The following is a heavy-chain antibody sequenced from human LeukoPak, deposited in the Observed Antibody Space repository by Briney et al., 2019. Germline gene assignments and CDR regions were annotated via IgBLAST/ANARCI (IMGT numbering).Heavy chain of an antibody. V-gene: IGHV1-8*01. CDR2: MNPNSGNT. Sequence: ASVKVSCKASGYTFTSYDINWVRQATGQGLEWMGWMNPNSGNTGYAQKFQGRVTMTRNTSISTAYMELSSLRSEDTAVYYCARGPLYFDRLKYGMDVWGQGTTVTVSS. CDR1: GYTFTSYD. J-gene: IGHJ6*02. D-gene: IGHD3-9*01. CDR3: ARGPLYFDRLKYGMDV.